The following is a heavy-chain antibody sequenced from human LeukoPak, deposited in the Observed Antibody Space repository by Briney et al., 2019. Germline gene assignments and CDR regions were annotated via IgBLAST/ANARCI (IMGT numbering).Heavy chain of an antibody. J-gene: IGHJ4*02. CDR3: AIGGGYSYGYLNY. D-gene: IGHD5-18*01. Sequence: PGGSLRLSCAASGFTFSSHWMHWVRQAPGKGLVWVSRINSDGSSTSYADSVKGRFTISRDNAKNTLYLQMDSLRAENTAVYYCAIGGGYSYGYLNYWGQGTLVTVSS. CDR1: GFTFSSHW. CDR2: INSDGSST. V-gene: IGHV3-74*01.